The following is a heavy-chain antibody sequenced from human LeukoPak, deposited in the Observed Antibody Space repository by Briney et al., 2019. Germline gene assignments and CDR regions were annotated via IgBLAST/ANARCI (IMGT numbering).Heavy chain of an antibody. CDR2: ISSSSSYI. Sequence: GGSLRLSCAASGFTFSSYSMNWVRQAPGKGLEWVSSISSSSSYIYYADSVKGRFTISRDNAKNSLYLQMNSLRAEDAAVYYCARGVRLGELSLSLFDYWGQGTLVTVSS. V-gene: IGHV3-21*01. D-gene: IGHD3-16*02. CDR1: GFTFSSYS. J-gene: IGHJ4*02. CDR3: ARGVRLGELSLSLFDY.